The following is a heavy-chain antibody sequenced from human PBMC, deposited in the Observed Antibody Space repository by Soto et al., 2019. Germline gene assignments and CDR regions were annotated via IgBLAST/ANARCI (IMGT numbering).Heavy chain of an antibody. D-gene: IGHD6-19*01. CDR3: PHSAQWTDYCDY. V-gene: IGHV2-5*02. Sequence: QITLKESGPTLVKPKQTLTLTCNFSGFSLITNGVGVGSIRQHPGKALEWLALIFWDDDKHYNPSLKNRLTTTKDTSKNQVVLTLTNMDPVDTATYYCPHSAQWTDYCDYWGQRILVTVPS. CDR2: IFWDDDK. CDR1: GFSLITNGVG. J-gene: IGHJ4*02.